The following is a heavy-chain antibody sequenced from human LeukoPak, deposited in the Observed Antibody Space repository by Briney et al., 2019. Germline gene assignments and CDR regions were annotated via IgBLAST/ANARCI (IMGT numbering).Heavy chain of an antibody. CDR3: ARRAIQLKPNDAFDI. J-gene: IGHJ3*02. D-gene: IGHD5-18*01. Sequence: GGSLRLSCAASGFTFSDYYMGWIRQAPGKGLEWVSYISSSGSTIYYADSVKGRFTISRDNAKNSLYLQTNSLRAEDTAVYYCARRAIQLKPNDAFDIWGQGTMVTVSS. V-gene: IGHV3-11*01. CDR2: ISSSGSTI. CDR1: GFTFSDYY.